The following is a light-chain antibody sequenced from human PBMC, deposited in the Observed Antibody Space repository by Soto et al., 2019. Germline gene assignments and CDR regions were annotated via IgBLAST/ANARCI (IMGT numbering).Light chain of an antibody. CDR2: DNN. CDR1: SSNIRNNY. CDR3: GTWDSSLSAYV. J-gene: IGLJ1*01. V-gene: IGLV1-51*01. Sequence: QSVLTQPPSGSAAPRQKVTISCSRSSSNIRNNYVSWYPQLPGTAPKLLIYDNNMRPSGIPDRFSGSKSGTSATLGITGLQTGDEADYYCGTWDSSLSAYVFGTGTKVTVL.